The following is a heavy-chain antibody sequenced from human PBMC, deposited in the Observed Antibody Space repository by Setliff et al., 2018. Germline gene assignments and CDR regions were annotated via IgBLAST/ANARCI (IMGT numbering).Heavy chain of an antibody. V-gene: IGHV4-34*01. Sequence: SETLSLTCTVYGASFSDYYWGWIRQPPGRGLEWFGEINHSGSGDYNPSFKGRVTISVDTSKKQFSLTLTSVTAADTALYYCRQAVVGRDVFDIWGQGTVVTVSS. CDR3: RQAVVGRDVFDI. CDR1: GASFSDYY. J-gene: IGHJ3*02. CDR2: INHSGSG. D-gene: IGHD1-1*01.